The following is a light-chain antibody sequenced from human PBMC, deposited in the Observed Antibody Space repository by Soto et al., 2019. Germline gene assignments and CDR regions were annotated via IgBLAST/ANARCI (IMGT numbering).Light chain of an antibody. Sequence: DIVLTQSPGTLSLSPGERATLSCRASQSVSRNHLAWCQQKPGQAPRLLIYGGSSRATGIPVRFSGSGSGTDFTLTISRLEPEDFAVYYCHQYDSWTFGQGTKVDIK. CDR3: HQYDSWT. V-gene: IGKV3-20*01. CDR2: GGS. J-gene: IGKJ1*01. CDR1: QSVSRNH.